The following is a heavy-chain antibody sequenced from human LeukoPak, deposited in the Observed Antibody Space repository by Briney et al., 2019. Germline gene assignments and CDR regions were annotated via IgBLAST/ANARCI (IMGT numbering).Heavy chain of an antibody. V-gene: IGHV1-69*13. CDR3: ARHIVVVPAAINPDFSLLPPSGLDI. J-gene: IGHJ3*02. Sequence: ASVKVSCKASGGTFSSYAISWVRQAPGQGLEWMGGIIPIFGTANYAQKFQGRVTITADESTSTAYMELSSLRSEDTAVYYCARHIVVVPAAINPDFSLLPPSGLDIWGQGTMVTVSS. CDR2: IIPIFGTA. CDR1: GGTFSSYA. D-gene: IGHD2-2*01.